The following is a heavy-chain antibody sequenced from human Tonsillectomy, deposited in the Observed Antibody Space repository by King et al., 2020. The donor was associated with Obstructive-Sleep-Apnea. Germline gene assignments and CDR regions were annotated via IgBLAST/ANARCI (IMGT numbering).Heavy chain of an antibody. CDR2: ICANGCRT. CDR1: GLTFSSYA. Sequence: VQLVESGGGLVQPGGSLRLSCAASGLTFSSYAMSSGRQAPGQGLDWVSSICANGCRTYSADSVKGRFPISRTNSKNTLYLQMQSLRAEDTAVYYCAKYLDILTGYEYYFDYWGQGTLVTVSS. CDR3: AKYLDILTGYEYYFDY. J-gene: IGHJ4*02. V-gene: IGHV3-23*04. D-gene: IGHD3-9*01.